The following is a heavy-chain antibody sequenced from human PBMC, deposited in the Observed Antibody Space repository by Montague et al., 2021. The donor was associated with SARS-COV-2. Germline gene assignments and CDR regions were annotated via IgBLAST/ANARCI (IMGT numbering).Heavy chain of an antibody. V-gene: IGHV4-39*01. CDR3: ARHAGKRITIFGVVKGQYYFDY. CDR2: IYYSGST. J-gene: IGHJ4*02. CDR1: GGSISSSSYY. D-gene: IGHD3-3*01. Sequence: SETLSLTCTVSGGSISSSSYYWGWIRQPPGKGLEWIGSIYYSGSTYYNPSLKSRVTISVDTSKNQFSLKLSSVTAADTAVYYCARHAGKRITIFGVVKGQYYFDYWGQGTLDTVSS.